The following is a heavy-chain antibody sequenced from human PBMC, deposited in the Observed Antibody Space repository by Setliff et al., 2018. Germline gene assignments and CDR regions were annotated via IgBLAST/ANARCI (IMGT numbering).Heavy chain of an antibody. CDR2: VSSRGNT. V-gene: IGHV4-61*09. J-gene: IGHJ3*02. CDR1: GDFISSGSYY. Sequence: TLSLTCSLSGDFISSGSYYWSWIRQTAGNGLEWIGHVSSRGNTNYNPSLKSRVTISIDTSSKHFSLILTSVTAADTAVYYCARDPGYPSGVAGGFDTWGQGTTVTVS. D-gene: IGHD2-2*03. CDR3: ARDPGYPSGVAGGFDT.